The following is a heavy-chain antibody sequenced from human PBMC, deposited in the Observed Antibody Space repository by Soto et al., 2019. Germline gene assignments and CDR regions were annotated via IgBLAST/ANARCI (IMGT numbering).Heavy chain of an antibody. CDR2: ISSSGSTI. V-gene: IGHV3-11*01. CDR1: GFTFSDYY. CDR3: ARVVRHDLYYYYYMHV. Sequence: QVQLVESGGGLVKPGGSLRLSCAASGFTFSDYYMSWIRQAPGKGLEGVSYISSSGSTIYYADSVKGRFTISRDNAKKSGYMQMISVRAEDTAVDYCARVVRHDLYYYYYMHVWGQGTTVTVSS. D-gene: IGHD3-10*01. J-gene: IGHJ6*03.